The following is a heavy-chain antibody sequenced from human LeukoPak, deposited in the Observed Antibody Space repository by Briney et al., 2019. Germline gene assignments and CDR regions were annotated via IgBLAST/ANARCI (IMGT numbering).Heavy chain of an antibody. Sequence: SETLSLTCTVSGDSISTYYWSWIRQPPGKGLEWIGYIYYSGNTNYNPSLKSRVTISVDTSKNQFSLRLSSVTAADTAVYYCARDRGGNSYGPDFDYWGQGTLVTVSS. V-gene: IGHV4-59*01. J-gene: IGHJ4*02. CDR1: GDSISTYY. D-gene: IGHD5-18*01. CDR2: IYYSGNT. CDR3: ARDRGGNSYGPDFDY.